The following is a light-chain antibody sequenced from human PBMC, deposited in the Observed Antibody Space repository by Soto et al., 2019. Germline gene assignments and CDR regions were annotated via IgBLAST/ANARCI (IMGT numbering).Light chain of an antibody. CDR3: CSYAGSSTPYV. CDR1: SSDVASYNL. CDR2: EGS. J-gene: IGLJ1*01. Sequence: QSARTQPASVSGSPGQSITISCTGTSSDVASYNLVSWYQQHPGKAPKLMIYEGSKRPSGVSNRFSGSKSGNTASLTISGLQTEDEADYYCCSYAGSSTPYVFGTGTKVTVL. V-gene: IGLV2-23*01.